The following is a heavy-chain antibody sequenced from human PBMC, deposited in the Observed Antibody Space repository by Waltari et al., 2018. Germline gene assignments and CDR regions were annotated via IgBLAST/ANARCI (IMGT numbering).Heavy chain of an antibody. D-gene: IGHD6-13*01. Sequence: EVQLVESGGGLAQPGGSLNLSGAAAGLSFSNFWMTWVRQASGKGPEWVVNIKQDGSEKYYMDSVKGRFTISRDNAKNSLYLQMNNLRVEDTAVYYCTRGGRDSSWYWRDWGQGTLVTVSS. CDR3: TRGGRDSSWYWRD. V-gene: IGHV3-7*01. CDR2: IKQDGSEK. CDR1: GLSFSNFW. J-gene: IGHJ4*02.